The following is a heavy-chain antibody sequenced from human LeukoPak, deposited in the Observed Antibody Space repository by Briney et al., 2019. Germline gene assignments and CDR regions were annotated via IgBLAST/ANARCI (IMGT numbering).Heavy chain of an antibody. V-gene: IGHV3-64D*06. J-gene: IGHJ4*02. CDR3: VKGKGIAVTSLDY. CDR1: GFIFSNYA. D-gene: IGHD6-19*01. Sequence: GGSLRLSCSASGFIFSNYAMHWVRQAPGKGLEYVSAISSNGGSTYYADFVKGRFTISRDNSKNTLYLQMSSLRAEDTAVYYCVKGKGIAVTSLDYWGQGTLVTVSS. CDR2: ISSNGGST.